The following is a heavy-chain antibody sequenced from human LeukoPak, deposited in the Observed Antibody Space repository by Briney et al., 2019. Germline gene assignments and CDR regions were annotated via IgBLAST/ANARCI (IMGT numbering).Heavy chain of an antibody. CDR2: ISDSGGRT. Sequence: GGSLRLSCAVSGVTLSNYGMSWVRQAPGKGLEWVAGISDSGGRTNYADSVKGRFTISRDNSKNTLYLQMNTLRAEDTAVYYCAKLGALFDYWGQGTLVTVSS. D-gene: IGHD7-27*01. V-gene: IGHV3-23*01. CDR1: GVTLSNYG. J-gene: IGHJ4*02. CDR3: AKLGALFDY.